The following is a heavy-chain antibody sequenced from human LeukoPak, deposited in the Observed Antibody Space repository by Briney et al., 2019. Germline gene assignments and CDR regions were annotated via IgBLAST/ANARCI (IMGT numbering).Heavy chain of an antibody. CDR2: IYVGDSET. CDR1: GYAFSNYY. V-gene: IGHV5-51*01. CDR3: ARVHLSSSFDS. Sequence: GESLKISCKGSGYAFSNYYIAWMRQAPGKGLEWMGIIYVGDSETKYSPSFQGQVTISADKSLTTAYLQWSSLKASDSAMYYCARVHLSSSFDSWGQGTLVTVSS. D-gene: IGHD3-10*01. J-gene: IGHJ4*02.